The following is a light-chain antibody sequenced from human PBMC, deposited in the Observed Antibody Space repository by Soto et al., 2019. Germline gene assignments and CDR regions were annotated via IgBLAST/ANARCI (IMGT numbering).Light chain of an antibody. V-gene: IGKV3-20*01. Sequence: EIVLTQSPGTLSLSPGERATLSCRASQSVSSSYLAWYQQKPGQAPRVLIYGASKRATGIPDRFSGSGSGTDFTLTISRLEAEDFAVYYCQQYGSSSWTFGQGTKVDI. CDR3: QQYGSSSWT. CDR2: GAS. J-gene: IGKJ1*01. CDR1: QSVSSSY.